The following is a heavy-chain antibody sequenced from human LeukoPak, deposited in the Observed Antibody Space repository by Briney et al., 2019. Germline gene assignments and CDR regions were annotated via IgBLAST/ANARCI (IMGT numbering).Heavy chain of an antibody. J-gene: IGHJ6*03. CDR3: ARAADCSSTSCYTGGGWNSYYMDV. D-gene: IGHD2-2*02. CDR1: GGSFSGYY. V-gene: IGHV4-34*01. CDR2: INHSGST. Sequence: NPSETLSLTCAVYGGSFSGYYWSWIRQPPGKGLEWIGEINHSGSTNYNPSLKSRVTISVDTSKNQFSLKLSSVTAADTAVYYCARAADCSSTSCYTGGGWNSYYMDVWGKGTTVTVSS.